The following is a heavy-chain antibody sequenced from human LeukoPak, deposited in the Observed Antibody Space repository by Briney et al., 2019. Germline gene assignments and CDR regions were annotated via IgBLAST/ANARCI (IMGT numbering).Heavy chain of an antibody. CDR3: AKGDTSSWSAFDM. Sequence: PGGSLRLSCAASGVTFSTYAMRWVRQAPGKGLEWGSVISGSGGSTYYADSVKGRFTISRDNSKNTLYLQMNSLRAEDTAVYYCAKGDTSSWSAFDMWGQGTMVTVSS. V-gene: IGHV3-23*01. CDR2: ISGSGGST. CDR1: GVTFSTYA. J-gene: IGHJ3*02. D-gene: IGHD6-13*01.